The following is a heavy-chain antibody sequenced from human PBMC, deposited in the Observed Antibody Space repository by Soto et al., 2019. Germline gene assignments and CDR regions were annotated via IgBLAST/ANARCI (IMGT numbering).Heavy chain of an antibody. Sequence: QVQLVQSGAEVKKPGASVKVSCKASGYTFTSYGISWVRQAPGQGLEWMGWISAYNGNTNYAQKLQGRVTMTTDTSTSTAYMELRSLRSDDTTVYYCARDEELFITGTTFDYWGQGTLVTVSS. V-gene: IGHV1-18*01. D-gene: IGHD1-7*01. CDR3: ARDEELFITGTTFDY. CDR1: GYTFTSYG. CDR2: ISAYNGNT. J-gene: IGHJ4*02.